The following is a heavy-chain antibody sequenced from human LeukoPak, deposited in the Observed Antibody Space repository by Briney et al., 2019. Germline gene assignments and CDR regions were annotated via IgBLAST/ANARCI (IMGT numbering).Heavy chain of an antibody. Sequence: KPSETLSLTCTVSGDSIGGSNYYWAWIRQSPGKGLEWIGSVFYSGNTYYNPSLKSRVTISVDTSKSQFSLNLYSVTAADTATYYCARRGITYSSSFFAYWGQGTLVTVSS. D-gene: IGHD6-13*01. CDR3: ARRGITYSSSFFAY. J-gene: IGHJ4*02. V-gene: IGHV4-39*01. CDR1: GDSIGGSNYY. CDR2: VFYSGNT.